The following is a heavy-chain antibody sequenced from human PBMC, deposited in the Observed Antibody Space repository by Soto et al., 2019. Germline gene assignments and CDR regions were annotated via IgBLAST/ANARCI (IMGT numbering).Heavy chain of an antibody. CDR1: GGTFGNSA. D-gene: IGHD6-25*01. CDR2: IIPIFPTP. Sequence: QVQLVQSGAEVKKPGSSVTVSCKASGGTFGNSAISWVRQAPGQGLEWMGRIIPIFPTPDYAQKFQGRVTITADEATRTAYMELSSLSAEDTAVYYCARDKHRLLLGGNQYYSIDGCVHGTTVNASS. J-gene: IGHJ6*01. V-gene: IGHV1-69*15. CDR3: ARDKHRLLLGGNQYYSIDG.